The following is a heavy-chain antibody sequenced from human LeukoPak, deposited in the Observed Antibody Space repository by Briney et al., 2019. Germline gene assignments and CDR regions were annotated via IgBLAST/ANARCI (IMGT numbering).Heavy chain of an antibody. V-gene: IGHV3-30*04. J-gene: IGHJ5*02. CDR1: GFTFSSYA. Sequence: GRSLRLSCAASGFTFSSYAMHWVRQAPGKGLEWVAVISYDGSNKYYADSVKGRFTISRDNAKNSLYLQMNSLRAEDTAVYYCARGLEEDWFDPWGQGTLVTVSS. D-gene: IGHD1-1*01. CDR3: ARGLEEDWFDP. CDR2: ISYDGSNK.